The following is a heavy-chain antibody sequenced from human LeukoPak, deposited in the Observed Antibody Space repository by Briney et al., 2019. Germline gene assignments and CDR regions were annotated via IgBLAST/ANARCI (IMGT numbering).Heavy chain of an antibody. V-gene: IGHV3-48*03. CDR1: GFTFTNYE. CDR3: ARDLGLRLGELSPIPDY. J-gene: IGHJ4*02. D-gene: IGHD3-16*02. CDR2: ITSNGSSI. Sequence: GGSLRLSCAASGFTFTNYEMNWVRQAPGKGLEWISYITSNGSSIYYADSVKGRFTISRDNAKNSLYLQMNSLRAEDTAVYYCARDLGLRLGELSPIPDYWGQGTLVTVSS.